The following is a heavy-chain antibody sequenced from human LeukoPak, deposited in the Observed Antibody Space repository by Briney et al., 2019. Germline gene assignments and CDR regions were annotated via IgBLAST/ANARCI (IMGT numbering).Heavy chain of an antibody. J-gene: IGHJ4*02. CDR1: GFTFSSYD. CDR3: ARVGSVYGSGSYDY. D-gene: IGHD3-10*01. V-gene: IGHV3-13*01. CDR2: IGTAGDT. Sequence: PGGSLRLSCAASGFTFSSYDMHWVRQATGKGLEWVSAIGTAGDTYYPGSVKGRFTISRENAKNSLYLQMNSLGAGDTAVYYCARVGSVYGSGSYDYWGQGTLVTVSS.